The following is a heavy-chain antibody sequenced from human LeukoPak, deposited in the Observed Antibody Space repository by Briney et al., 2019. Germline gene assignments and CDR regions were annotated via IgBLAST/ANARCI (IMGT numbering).Heavy chain of an antibody. CDR3: TSRLDDHGSFDY. D-gene: IGHD4-17*01. CDR1: AGSISSSNW. Sequence: SGTLSLTCAVSAGSISSSNWWSWVRQPPGKGLEWIGEIFHSGSTTYNPSLKSRVTISVDKSKNQFSVKLRSVTAADAAVYFCTSRLDDHGSFDYWGQGTLVTVSS. V-gene: IGHV4-4*02. CDR2: IFHSGST. J-gene: IGHJ4*02.